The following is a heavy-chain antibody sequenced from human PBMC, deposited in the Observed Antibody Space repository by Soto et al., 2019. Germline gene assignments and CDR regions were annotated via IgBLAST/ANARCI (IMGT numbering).Heavy chain of an antibody. V-gene: IGHV4-59*01. D-gene: IGHD5-18*01. Sequence: PSETLSLTCTISGGSISNYYWTWIRQTPGKGLEWIGYVYYSGNTNYNPSLKSRVSISVDMSKNQFSLELSSVTAADTAMYYCAREPTRGYSYGLDPWGQGTLVTVSS. CDR2: VYYSGNT. CDR1: GGSISNYY. CDR3: AREPTRGYSYGLDP. J-gene: IGHJ5*02.